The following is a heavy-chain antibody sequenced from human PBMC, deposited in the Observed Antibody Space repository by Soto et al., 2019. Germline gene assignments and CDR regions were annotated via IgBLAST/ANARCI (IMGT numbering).Heavy chain of an antibody. CDR3: TRGYGDYVRDY. J-gene: IGHJ4*02. CDR1: GFTFSGSA. V-gene: IGHV3-73*01. D-gene: IGHD4-17*01. Sequence: EVQLVESGGGLVQPGGSLKLSCAVSGFTFSGSAMHWVRQASGKGLEWVGRIRSKSNSYATAYAASVKGRFTISRDDSKNTAYLQMNSRKPEDTAVYYWTRGYGDYVRDYWGQGTLVTVSS. CDR2: IRSKSNSYAT.